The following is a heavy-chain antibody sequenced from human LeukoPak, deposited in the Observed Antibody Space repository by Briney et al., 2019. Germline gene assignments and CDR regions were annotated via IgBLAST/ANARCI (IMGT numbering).Heavy chain of an antibody. J-gene: IGHJ4*02. CDR2: ISSSSSYI. Sequence: KPGGSLRLSCAASGFTFSSYEMNWVRQAPGKGLEWVSSISSSSSYIYYADSVKGRFTISRDNAKNSLYLQMNSLRAEDTAVYYCARDSIVGATPFFDYWGQGTLVTVSS. CDR1: GFTFSSYE. CDR3: ARDSIVGATPFFDY. V-gene: IGHV3-21*01. D-gene: IGHD1-26*01.